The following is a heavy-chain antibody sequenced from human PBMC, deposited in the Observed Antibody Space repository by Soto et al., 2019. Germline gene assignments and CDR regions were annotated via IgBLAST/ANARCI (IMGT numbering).Heavy chain of an antibody. CDR2: IKPKSEGETA. D-gene: IGHD6-19*01. Sequence: EMQLVQSGGGLVKPGGSLRLSCVASRFNFSAAWLNWIRQAPGKGLEWVGRIKPKSEGETADYTAPVRGRFTISRDDSQNPLHLQMDSLKTEDTAVYYCATVPVSSGPTWGLGVLVTVSS. CDR3: ATVPVSSGPT. V-gene: IGHV3-15*07. J-gene: IGHJ4*02. CDR1: RFNFSAAW.